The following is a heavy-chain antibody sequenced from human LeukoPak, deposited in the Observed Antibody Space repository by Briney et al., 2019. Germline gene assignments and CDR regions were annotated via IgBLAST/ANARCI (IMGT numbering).Heavy chain of an antibody. J-gene: IGHJ5*02. CDR1: GDSISSSLHY. CDR2: VNYRDTA. V-gene: IGHV4-39*01. CDR3: VRQGAPGVWASHFDP. Sequence: SETLSLTCSVSGDSISSSLHYWGWIRQPPGRDLEWIRSVNYRDTASYNPSLQSRATMSVDTSTNQISLRLTSMTAADTAVYFCVRQGAPGVWASHFDPWGQGTLVTVSS. D-gene: IGHD1-26*01.